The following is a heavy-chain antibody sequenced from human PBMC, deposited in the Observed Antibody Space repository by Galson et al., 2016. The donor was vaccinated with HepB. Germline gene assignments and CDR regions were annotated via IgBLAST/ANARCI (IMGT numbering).Heavy chain of an antibody. CDR1: GFVLSNYG. CDR3: AKTISGDLSYYFYAMDV. V-gene: IGHV3-30*18. Sequence: SLRLSCAASGFVLSNYGMHWVRQAPGKGLEWVALISYDGGSKYYGDSVKGRFSISRDNSKNTLYLQMSSLRAEDTAVYYCAKTISGDLSYYFYAMDVWGHGTTVTVSS. CDR2: ISYDGGSK. D-gene: IGHD4-17*01. J-gene: IGHJ6*02.